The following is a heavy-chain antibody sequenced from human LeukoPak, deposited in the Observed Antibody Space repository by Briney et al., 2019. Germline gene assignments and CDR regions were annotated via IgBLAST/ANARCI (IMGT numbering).Heavy chain of an antibody. V-gene: IGHV1-2*02. CDR3: ARVRSITMVRGDSYSY. J-gene: IGHJ4*02. CDR1: GYTFTGYY. CDR2: INPNSGGT. D-gene: IGHD3-10*01. Sequence: ASVKVSCKASGYTFTGYYMHWVRQAPGQGLEWMGWINPNSGGTNYAQKFQGRVTMTRDTSISTAYMALSRLRSDDTAVYYCARVRSITMVRGDSYSYCGQGALVTASP.